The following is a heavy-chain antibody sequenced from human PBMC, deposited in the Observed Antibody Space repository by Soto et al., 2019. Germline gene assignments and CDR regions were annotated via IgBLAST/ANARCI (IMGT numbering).Heavy chain of an antibody. V-gene: IGHV1-69*01. CDR1: GGTFSSYA. J-gene: IGHJ4*02. CDR3: ARGGGIVGAPAKFDY. CDR2: IIPIFGTA. D-gene: IGHD1-26*01. Sequence: QVQLVQSGAEVKKPGSSVKVSCKASGGTFSSYAISWVRQAPGQGLEWMGGIIPIFGTANYAQKFQGRVTITAGESMITAYTELSSLRSEDRAVYYGARGGGIVGAPAKFDYWGQGTLVTVSS.